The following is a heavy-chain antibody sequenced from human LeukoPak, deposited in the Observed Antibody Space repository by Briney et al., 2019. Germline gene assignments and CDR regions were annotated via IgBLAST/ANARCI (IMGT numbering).Heavy chain of an antibody. Sequence: GGSLRLSCAASGFTFSSFAMSWVRQAPGMGLEWVSVISGSGGTTFYADSVKGRFTISRDKSKNTLYLQMNSLRAEDTAVYYCAKSGGDSCYSFSSIWGQGTLVTVSP. CDR2: ISGSGGTT. CDR3: AKSGGDSCYSFSSI. CDR1: GFTFSSFA. J-gene: IGHJ4*02. D-gene: IGHD2-15*01. V-gene: IGHV3-23*01.